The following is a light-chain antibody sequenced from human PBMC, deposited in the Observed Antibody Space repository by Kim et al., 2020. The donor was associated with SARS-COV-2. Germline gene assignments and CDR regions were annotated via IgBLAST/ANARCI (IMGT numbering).Light chain of an antibody. J-gene: IGKJ1*01. CDR1: QSISSFY. CDR2: GAS. V-gene: IGKV3-20*01. CDR3: HQYGSSPQT. Sequence: SPGGRATLSCRASQSISSFYFAWYQQKPGQAPRLLIYGASIRATGIPDRFSGSGSGTDFTLTISRLESEDFAVYYCHQYGSSPQTFGQGTKVDIK.